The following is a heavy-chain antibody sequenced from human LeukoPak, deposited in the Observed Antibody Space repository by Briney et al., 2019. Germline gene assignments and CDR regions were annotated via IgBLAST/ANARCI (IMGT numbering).Heavy chain of an antibody. D-gene: IGHD3-10*01. CDR2: INYSGST. CDR1: GGSISSSSHF. J-gene: IGHJ4*02. Sequence: PSVTLSLTCTVSGGSISSSSHFWSWLRQPPGKGLEWIASINYSGSTYYNPSLKSRVTISVDTSKNQFSLKLSSVTAADTAVFYCVRYVVSGSGIYYFDYWGQGTLVTLSS. V-gene: IGHV4-39*01. CDR3: VRYVVSGSGIYYFDY.